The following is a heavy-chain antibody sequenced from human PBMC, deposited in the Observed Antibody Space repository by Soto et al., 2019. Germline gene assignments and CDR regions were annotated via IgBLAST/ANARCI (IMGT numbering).Heavy chain of an antibody. CDR1: GFTFSNYA. D-gene: IGHD3-16*01. Sequence: EVQLLDSGGGLVQPGGSLRLSCAASGFTFSNYAMTWVRQGPGKGLEWVSGISGSGGRSYYADSVKGRFTISRDNSKSTLYLHLNSLRAEDTAVYYGAKAYFVWSSEQPYYFDYWGQGTLVTVSS. CDR2: ISGSGGRS. J-gene: IGHJ4*02. V-gene: IGHV3-23*01. CDR3: AKAYFVWSSEQPYYFDY.